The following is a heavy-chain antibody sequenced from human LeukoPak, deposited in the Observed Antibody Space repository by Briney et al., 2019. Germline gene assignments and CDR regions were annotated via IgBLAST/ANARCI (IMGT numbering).Heavy chain of an antibody. V-gene: IGHV3-48*01. CDR1: GFTFSTSW. CDR3: ASGAGGYSI. CDR2: ISSSSSTI. J-gene: IGHJ3*02. D-gene: IGHD3-22*01. Sequence: PGGSLRLSCAASGFTFSTSWMTWVRQAPGKGLEWVSYISSSSSTIYYADSVKGRFTISRDNAKNSLYLQMNSLRAEDTAVYYCASGAGGYSIWGQGTMVTVSS.